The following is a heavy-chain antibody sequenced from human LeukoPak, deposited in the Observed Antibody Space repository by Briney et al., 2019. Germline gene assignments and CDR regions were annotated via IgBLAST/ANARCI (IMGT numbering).Heavy chain of an antibody. CDR1: GFTFSSYS. D-gene: IGHD3-9*01. V-gene: IGHV3-21*01. Sequence: GGSLRLSCAASGFTFSSYSMNWVRQAPGKGLEWVSSISSSSSYIYYADSVKGRFTISRDNAKNSPYLQMNSLRAEDTAVYYCARDAPLLYYDILTGYTTEFDYWGQGTLVTVSS. CDR3: ARDAPLLYYDILTGYTTEFDY. J-gene: IGHJ4*02. CDR2: ISSSSSYI.